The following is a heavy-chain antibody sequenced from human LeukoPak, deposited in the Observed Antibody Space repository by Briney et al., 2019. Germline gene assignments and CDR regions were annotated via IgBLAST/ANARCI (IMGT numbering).Heavy chain of an antibody. J-gene: IGHJ6*03. CDR3: TTLGEWFGESYFYYYYMDV. D-gene: IGHD3-10*01. CDR2: IYSSGST. Sequence: PSETLSLTCTVSGGSISSYYWSCIRQPPGKGLEWIGYIYSSGSTNYNPSLKSRVTISVDTSKNQFSLKLSSVTAEDTAVYYCTTLGEWFGESYFYYYYMDVWGKGTTVTISS. CDR1: GGSISSYY. V-gene: IGHV4-59*12.